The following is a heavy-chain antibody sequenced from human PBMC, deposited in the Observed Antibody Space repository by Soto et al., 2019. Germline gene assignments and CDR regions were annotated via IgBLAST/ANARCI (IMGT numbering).Heavy chain of an antibody. Sequence: QVQLQESGPGLVKPSETLSLTCTVSGGSISSYYWSWIRQPPGKGLEWIGYVYHSGSTNYNPSLKSRVTISIDTSKNPFSLNLTSVTAADTAVYYCARRTDFDYWGQGTLVTVSS. CDR2: VYHSGST. CDR3: ARRTDFDY. CDR1: GGSISSYY. V-gene: IGHV4-59*08. J-gene: IGHJ4*02.